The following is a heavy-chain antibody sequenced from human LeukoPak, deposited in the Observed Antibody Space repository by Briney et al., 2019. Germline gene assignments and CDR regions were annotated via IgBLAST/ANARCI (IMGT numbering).Heavy chain of an antibody. J-gene: IGHJ3*02. CDR3: ARDRSVTYDAVDI. CDR1: GYSISSGYY. V-gene: IGHV4-38-2*02. CDR2: IYHSGSA. Sequence: SETLSLTCTVSGYSISSGYYWGCFRQPQGEGLEWIGSIYHSGSAYYNPSLKSRVAMSVDTSKNEFSLRLSSVTAADTAVYYCARDRSVTYDAVDIWGQGTVVTVSS. D-gene: IGHD4-17*01.